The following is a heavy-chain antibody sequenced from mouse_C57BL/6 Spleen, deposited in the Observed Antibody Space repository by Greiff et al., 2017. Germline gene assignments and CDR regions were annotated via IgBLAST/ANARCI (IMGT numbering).Heavy chain of an antibody. D-gene: IGHD1-1*01. J-gene: IGHJ4*01. V-gene: IGHV5-4*03. CDR2: ISDGGSYT. Sequence: EVMLVESGGGLVKPGGSLKLSCAASGFTFSSYAMSWVRQTPEKRLEWVATISDGGSYTYYPDNVKGRFTISRDNAKNNLYLQMSHLKSEDTAMYYCARGNYYGSSYHYYAMDYWGQGTSVTVSS. CDR3: ARGNYYGSSYHYYAMDY. CDR1: GFTFSSYA.